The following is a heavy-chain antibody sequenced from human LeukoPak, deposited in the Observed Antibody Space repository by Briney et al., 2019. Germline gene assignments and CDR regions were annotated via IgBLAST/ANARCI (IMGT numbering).Heavy chain of an antibody. CDR3: ARDEPYSSGWFEVDY. CDR2: IGAYNGNT. J-gene: IGHJ4*02. D-gene: IGHD6-19*01. CDR1: GYTFTSYG. V-gene: IGHV1-18*01. Sequence: ASVKVSCKASGYTFTSYGISWVRQAPGQGLEWMGWIGAYNGNTNYAQKLQGRVTMTTDTSTSTAYMELRSLRSDDTAVYYCARDEPYSSGWFEVDYWGQGTLVTVSS.